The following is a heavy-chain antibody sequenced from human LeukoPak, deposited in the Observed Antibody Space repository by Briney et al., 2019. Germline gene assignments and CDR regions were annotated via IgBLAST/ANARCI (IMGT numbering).Heavy chain of an antibody. CDR1: GGSISSGGYY. V-gene: IGHV4-31*03. J-gene: IGHJ4*02. D-gene: IGHD6-13*01. Sequence: SETLSLTCTVSGGSISSGGYYWSWIRQHPGKGLEWIGYIYYSGSTYYNPSLKSRVTISVDTSKNQFSLKLSSVTAADTAVYYCARGRPGSSLDYWGQGTLVTVSS. CDR2: IYYSGST. CDR3: ARGRPGSSLDY.